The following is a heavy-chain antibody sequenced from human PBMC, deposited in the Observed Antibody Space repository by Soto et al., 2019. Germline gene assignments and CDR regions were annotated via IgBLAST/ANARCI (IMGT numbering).Heavy chain of an antibody. CDR2: INHSGST. Sequence: SETLSLTCAVYGGSFSGYYWSWIRQPPGKGLEWIGEINHSGSTNYNPSLKSRVTISVDTSKNQFSLKLSSVTAADTAVYYCARKRRGFHQLYYYCMDVWGQGTTVTVSS. V-gene: IGHV4-34*01. CDR1: GGSFSGYY. D-gene: IGHD6-25*01. J-gene: IGHJ6*02. CDR3: ARKRRGFHQLYYYCMDV.